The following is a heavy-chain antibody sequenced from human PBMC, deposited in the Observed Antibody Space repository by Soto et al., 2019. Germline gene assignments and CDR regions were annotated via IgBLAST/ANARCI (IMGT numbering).Heavy chain of an antibody. CDR2: VDGSGADT. Sequence: GGSLRLSCAASGFTFSSHAMGWLRQAPGTEPEWVAFVDGSGADTSYADSAKGRFTISRDNSENSLYLHMNGLRAEDSGRYFCAKEIFAAAYAATSAFDLWGQGTLVTVSS. J-gene: IGHJ4*02. V-gene: IGHV3-23*01. D-gene: IGHD2-8*01. CDR1: GFTFSSHA. CDR3: AKEIFAAAYAATSAFDL.